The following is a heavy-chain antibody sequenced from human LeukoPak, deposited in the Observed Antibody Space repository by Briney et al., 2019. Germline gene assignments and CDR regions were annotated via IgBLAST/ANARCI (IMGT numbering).Heavy chain of an antibody. V-gene: IGHV3-7*01. Sequence: PGGSLRLSCAASGFTFSSYWMSWVRQAPGKGLEWVANIKQDGSEKYYVDSVKGRFTISRDNAKNPLYLQMNSLRAEDTAVYYCARLDYYGSGRPYGMDVWGQGTTVTVSS. CDR2: IKQDGSEK. J-gene: IGHJ6*02. CDR3: ARLDYYGSGRPYGMDV. CDR1: GFTFSSYW. D-gene: IGHD3-10*01.